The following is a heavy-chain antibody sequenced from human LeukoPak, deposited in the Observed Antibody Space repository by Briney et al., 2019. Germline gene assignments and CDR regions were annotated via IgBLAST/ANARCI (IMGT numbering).Heavy chain of an antibody. V-gene: IGHV4-34*01. CDR1: GGSFSGYY. CDR2: INRGGST. J-gene: IGHJ6*02. D-gene: IGHD1-7*01. Sequence: SETLSLTCAVYGGSFSGYYWSWIRQPPGKGLEWIGEINRGGSTTYNPSLKSRVTISVDTSKNQFSLKLTSVTAADTAVYYCARGVSITGTTYYYYGMDVWGQGTTVTVSS. CDR3: ARGVSITGTTYYYYGMDV.